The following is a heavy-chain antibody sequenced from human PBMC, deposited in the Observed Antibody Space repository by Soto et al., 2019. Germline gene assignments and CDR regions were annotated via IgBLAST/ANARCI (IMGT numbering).Heavy chain of an antibody. Sequence: RSSVKVSCKAPGDTFNSYGISWVRQAPGQGIEWMGGIVPMFGTTNLALKFEDRVTITADELTTTVYMEIRGLTSEDTAVYYCARDLADVHIWDAFDVWGHGTRVTVSS. CDR1: GDTFNSYG. CDR3: ARDLADVHIWDAFDV. V-gene: IGHV1-69*13. D-gene: IGHD6-13*01. J-gene: IGHJ3*01. CDR2: IVPMFGTT.